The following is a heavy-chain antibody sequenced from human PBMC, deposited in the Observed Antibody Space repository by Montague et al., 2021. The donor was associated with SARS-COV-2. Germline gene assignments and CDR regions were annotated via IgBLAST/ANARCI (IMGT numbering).Heavy chain of an antibody. CDR1: GDSVSSNIAT. Sequence: CAISGDSVSSNIATWNWIRRSPSRGLEWLGRTYYRSKWYNDYAVSVKSRVIINPGTSNNRISLQLNSVTPEDTAVYYCARAYCGGDCYFYWYFDLWGRGTLVTVSS. V-gene: IGHV6-1*01. CDR3: ARAYCGGDCYFYWYFDL. J-gene: IGHJ2*01. CDR2: TYYRSKWYN. D-gene: IGHD2-21*02.